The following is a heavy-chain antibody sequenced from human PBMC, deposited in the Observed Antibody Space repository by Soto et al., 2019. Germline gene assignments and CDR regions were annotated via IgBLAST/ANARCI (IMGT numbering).Heavy chain of an antibody. Sequence: ASVTVSCKASGYTFTSYGISWVRQAPGQGLEWMGWISAYNGNTNYAQKLQGRVTMTTDTSTSTAYMELRSLRSDDTAVYYCERDLYGCSGYYYRPVAFDIWGQGTMVTVSS. V-gene: IGHV1-18*04. J-gene: IGHJ3*02. CDR3: ERDLYGCSGYYYRPVAFDI. CDR1: GYTFTSYG. CDR2: ISAYNGNT. D-gene: IGHD3-22*01.